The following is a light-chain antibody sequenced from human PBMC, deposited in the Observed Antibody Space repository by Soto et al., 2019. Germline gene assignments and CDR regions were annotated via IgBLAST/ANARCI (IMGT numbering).Light chain of an antibody. CDR1: QSVITK. Sequence: IVMTQSPATLSLSPGERATLSCRASQSVITKLAWYQQKPGQAPRLLIYGASTRATGIPARFSGSGSGTEFTLTISSLQSADFAVYYCHQYNHWLTWTFGQGTKVDIK. CDR3: HQYNHWLTWT. CDR2: GAS. J-gene: IGKJ1*01. V-gene: IGKV3-15*01.